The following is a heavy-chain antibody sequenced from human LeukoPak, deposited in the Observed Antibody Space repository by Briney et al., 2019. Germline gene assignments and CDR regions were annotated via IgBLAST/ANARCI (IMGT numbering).Heavy chain of an antibody. CDR1: GFTFSSYW. J-gene: IGHJ6*02. CDR2: IKHDGSEK. CDR3: AIDQWEVVRYYYCGMDV. D-gene: IGHD1-26*01. V-gene: IGHV3-7*01. Sequence: AGGSLRLSCAASGFTFSSYWMSWVRQAPGKGLEWVANIKHDGSEKYYVDSVEGRFTISRDNAKNSLHLQMNSLRAEDTAVYYCAIDQWEVVRYYYCGMDVWGQGTTVTVSS.